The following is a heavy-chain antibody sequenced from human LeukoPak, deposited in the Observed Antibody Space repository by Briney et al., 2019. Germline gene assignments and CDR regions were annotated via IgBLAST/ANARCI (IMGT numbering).Heavy chain of an antibody. CDR2: ISYDGSNK. D-gene: IGHD3-10*01. Sequence: GGSLRLSCAASGCTFSSYAMHWVRQAPGKGLEWVAVISYDGSNKYYADSVKGRFTISRDNSKNTLYLQMNSLRAEDTAVYYCARDRETEGSGSYYTYYYYGMDVWGQGTTVTVSS. V-gene: IGHV3-30-3*01. CDR1: GCTFSSYA. CDR3: ARDRETEGSGSYYTYYYYGMDV. J-gene: IGHJ6*02.